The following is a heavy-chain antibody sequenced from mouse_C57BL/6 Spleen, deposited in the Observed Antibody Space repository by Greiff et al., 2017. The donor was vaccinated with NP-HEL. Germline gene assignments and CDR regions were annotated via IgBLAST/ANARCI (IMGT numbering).Heavy chain of an antibody. J-gene: IGHJ4*01. CDR2: IYPRSGNT. Sequence: VKLMESGAELARPGASVKLSCKASGYTFTSYGISWVKQRTGQGLEWIGEIYPRSGNTYYNEKFKGKATLTADKSSSTAYMELRSLTSEDSAVYFCARSYDGYSRYAMDYWGQGTSVTVSS. D-gene: IGHD2-3*01. CDR1: GYTFTSYG. V-gene: IGHV1-81*01. CDR3: ARSYDGYSRYAMDY.